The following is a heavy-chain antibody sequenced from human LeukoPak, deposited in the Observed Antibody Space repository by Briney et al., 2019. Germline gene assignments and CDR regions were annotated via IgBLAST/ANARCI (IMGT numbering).Heavy chain of an antibody. J-gene: IGHJ4*02. CDR3: ARDGPYRSGWYQNDN. D-gene: IGHD6-19*01. CDR1: GYTFTSYG. CDR2: ISAYNDNT. Sequence: GASVKVSCKASGYTFTSYGISWVRQAPGQGLQWVGWISAYNDNTNYSQKMQGRIIMTTDTSTSTAYMELKSLTSDDSAVYYCARDGPYRSGWYQNDNWGQGTLITVSS. V-gene: IGHV1-18*01.